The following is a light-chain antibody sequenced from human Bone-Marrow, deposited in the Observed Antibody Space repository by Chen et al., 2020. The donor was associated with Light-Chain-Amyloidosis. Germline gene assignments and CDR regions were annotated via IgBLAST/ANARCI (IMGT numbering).Light chain of an antibody. V-gene: IGLV3-21*02. Sequence: SYVLTPPPSVSVAPGQTATIACGGNNIATTSVHWYQQTPGQAPLLVVYDDSDRPSGIPERLSGSDSGNTATLTISRVEDGDEADYYCQVWDRSSDRPVFGGGTKLTVL. CDR1: NIATTS. J-gene: IGLJ3*02. CDR3: QVWDRSSDRPV. CDR2: DDS.